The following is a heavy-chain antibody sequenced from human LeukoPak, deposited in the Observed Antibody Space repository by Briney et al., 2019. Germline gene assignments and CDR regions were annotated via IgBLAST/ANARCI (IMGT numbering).Heavy chain of an antibody. V-gene: IGHV4-59*01. Sequence: SETLSLTCTVSGGSISSYYWSWIRQPPGKGLEWIGYIYYSGSTNYNPSLKSRVTISVDTSKNQFSLKLSSVTAADTAVYYCARVGGYSSGWYDYWGQGTLVIVSS. D-gene: IGHD6-19*01. CDR2: IYYSGST. CDR3: ARVGGYSSGWYDY. J-gene: IGHJ4*02. CDR1: GGSISSYY.